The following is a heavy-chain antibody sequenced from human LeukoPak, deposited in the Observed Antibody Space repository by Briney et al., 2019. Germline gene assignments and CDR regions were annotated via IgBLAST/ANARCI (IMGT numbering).Heavy chain of an antibody. Sequence: SETLSLTCAVSGYSITTGSYWGWIRQPPGKGLEWIGNIYHSGSTYYNPSLKSRVTISADTSKNQLSLKLTSVTAADTAVYYCAKVGAYGDYARHDYWGQGTLVTVYS. CDR2: IYHSGST. J-gene: IGHJ4*02. CDR3: AKVGAYGDYARHDY. V-gene: IGHV4-38-2*01. CDR1: GYSITTGSY. D-gene: IGHD4-17*01.